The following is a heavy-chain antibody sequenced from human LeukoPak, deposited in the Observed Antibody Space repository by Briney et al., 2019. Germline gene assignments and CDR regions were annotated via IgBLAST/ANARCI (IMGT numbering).Heavy chain of an antibody. CDR1: GFTFSSYA. CDR3: ARAHLRLGELSLGDY. V-gene: IGHV3-48*01. D-gene: IGHD3-16*02. J-gene: IGHJ4*02. CDR2: ISSSSSTI. Sequence: PGGSLRLSCAASGFTFSSYAMSWVRQPPGKGLEWVSYISSSSSTIYYADSVKGRFTISRDNAKNSLYLQLNSLRAEDTAVYYCARAHLRLGELSLGDYWGQGTLVTVSS.